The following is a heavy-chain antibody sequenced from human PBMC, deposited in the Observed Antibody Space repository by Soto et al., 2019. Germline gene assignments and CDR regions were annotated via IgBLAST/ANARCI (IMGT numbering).Heavy chain of an antibody. CDR2: INAVPGNT. Sequence: ASVKVSCKASGYTFTSYAMHWVRQAPGQRLEWMGWINAVPGNTKYSQKFQGRVTITRDTSASTAYMELSSVRSEDTAVYYCARGLGAGDAFDIWGQGTMVTVS. CDR3: ARGLGAGDAFDI. J-gene: IGHJ3*02. V-gene: IGHV1-3*01. D-gene: IGHD3-16*01. CDR1: GYTFTSYA.